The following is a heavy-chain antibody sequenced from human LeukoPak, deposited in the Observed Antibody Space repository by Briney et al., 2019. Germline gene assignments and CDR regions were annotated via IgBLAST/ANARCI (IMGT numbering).Heavy chain of an antibody. CDR3: ARHVGLDNWFDP. CDR1: GYSLSSGYY. J-gene: IGHJ5*02. Sequence: PSETLSLTRAVSGYSLSSGYYWGCIRQPPGKGLEWIGSIYHSGGTYYNPYIKSRATISVVTSKNQFSMRRSCVTAADAAVYYCARHVGLDNWFDPWGQGTLLTVSS. D-gene: IGHD5/OR15-5a*01. V-gene: IGHV4-38-2*01. CDR2: IYHSGGT.